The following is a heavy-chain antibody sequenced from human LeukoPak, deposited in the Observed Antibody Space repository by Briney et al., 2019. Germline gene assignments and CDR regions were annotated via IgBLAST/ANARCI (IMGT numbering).Heavy chain of an antibody. D-gene: IGHD6-19*01. V-gene: IGHV1-18*01. CDR2: ISGKNGNT. CDR3: TRGGASSGYDY. CDR1: GYTFATYD. J-gene: IGHJ4*02. Sequence: GASVKVSCKASGYTFATYDISWVRQAPGQGLEWMGWISGKNGNTNYPQKVQGRVTMTTDTSTSTAYMDLRSLRSDDTALYYCTRGGASSGYDYWGQGTLVTVSS.